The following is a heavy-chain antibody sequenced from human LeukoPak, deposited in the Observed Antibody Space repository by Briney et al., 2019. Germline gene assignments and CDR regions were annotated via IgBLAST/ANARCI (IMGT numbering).Heavy chain of an antibody. D-gene: IGHD2-2*01. Sequence: ASVKVSCKASGYTFTSYGISWVRQAPGQGLEGMGWISAYNGNTNYAQKLQGRVTMTTDTSTSTAYMELRSLRSADTAVYYCARVPSYQLPRGPQYNWFDPWGQGTLVTVSS. CDR1: GYTFTSYG. CDR2: ISAYNGNT. J-gene: IGHJ5*02. CDR3: ARVPSYQLPRGPQYNWFDP. V-gene: IGHV1-18*01.